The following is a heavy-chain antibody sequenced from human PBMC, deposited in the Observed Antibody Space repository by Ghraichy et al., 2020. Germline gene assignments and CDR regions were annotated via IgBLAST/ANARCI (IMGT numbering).Heavy chain of an antibody. CDR2: IKPKSGGT. J-gene: IGHJ6*02. Sequence: ASVKVSCKAGGEPFSDPFTRCVLHSPRQGDEWRGWIKPKSGGTNHAQKSQGRVTMTRDTSINTASMELSRLTSDDTAVYYCARWYYSGPVGPYGMDLWGQGIWVT. V-gene: IGHV1-2*02. D-gene: IGHD6-19*01. CDR3: ARWYYSGPVGPYGMDL. CDR1: GEPFSDPF.